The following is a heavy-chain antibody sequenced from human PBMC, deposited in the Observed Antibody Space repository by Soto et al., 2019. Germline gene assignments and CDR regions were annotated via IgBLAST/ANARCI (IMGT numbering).Heavy chain of an antibody. CDR2: IYLSGST. D-gene: IGHD2-15*01. CDR1: RGSISSSNW. Sequence: QVQLQESGPGLVKPSGTLSLTCAVSRGSISSSNWWGWVRRPPGKGREWIGEIYLSGSTNYNPSLKSRVTISVDKSKNQFSLKLSSVTAADTAVYYCASTIVVVVAATPGGYMDVWGKGTTVTVSS. J-gene: IGHJ6*03. CDR3: ASTIVVVVAATPGGYMDV. V-gene: IGHV4-4*02.